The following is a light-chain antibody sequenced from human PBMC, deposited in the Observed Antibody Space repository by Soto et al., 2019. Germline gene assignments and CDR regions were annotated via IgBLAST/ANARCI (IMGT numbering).Light chain of an antibody. Sequence: DIHTTHSPSSLSASVSDRVTIPSRASQSISNYLAWYQQKPGKVPKLLIYAAATLQCGVPSRLSGSGSGTDYTLTISSLQPEDVATYYCQKYNSAPQTFGQGTKGDIK. CDR3: QKYNSAPQT. V-gene: IGKV1-27*01. CDR2: AAA. CDR1: QSISNY. J-gene: IGKJ1*01.